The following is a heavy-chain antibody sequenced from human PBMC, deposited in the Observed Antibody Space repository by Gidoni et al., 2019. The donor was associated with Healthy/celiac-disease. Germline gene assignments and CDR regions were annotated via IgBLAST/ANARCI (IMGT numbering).Heavy chain of an antibody. CDR3: ARVRAEYYDFWSGYYYYYYYMDV. V-gene: IGHV1-8*01. J-gene: IGHJ6*03. Sequence: QVQLVQSGAEVKKPGASVKVSCKASGYTFTSYDINWVRQATGQGLEWMGWMNPNSGNTGYAQKFQGRVTMTRNTSISTAYMELSSLRSEDTAVYYCARVRAEYYDFWSGYYYYYYYMDVWGKGTTVTVSS. CDR1: GYTFTSYD. CDR2: MNPNSGNT. D-gene: IGHD3-3*01.